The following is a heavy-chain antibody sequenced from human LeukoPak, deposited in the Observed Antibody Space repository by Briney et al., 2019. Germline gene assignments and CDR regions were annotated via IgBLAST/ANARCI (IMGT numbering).Heavy chain of an antibody. CDR3: AKVIDPTGLDY. V-gene: IGHV3-23*01. CDR1: GFTFSSYA. J-gene: IGHJ4*02. CDR2: ISGSGGST. Sequence: WGSLRLSCAASGFTFSSYAMSWVRQAPGKGLEWVSAISGSGGSTYYADSVKGRFTISRDNSKHPLYLQMNSLRAEDTAVYYCAKVIDPTGLDYWRQGTLATVSS. D-gene: IGHD1-14*01.